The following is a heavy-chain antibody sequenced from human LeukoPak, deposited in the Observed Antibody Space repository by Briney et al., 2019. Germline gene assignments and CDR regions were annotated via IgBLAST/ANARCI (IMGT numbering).Heavy chain of an antibody. J-gene: IGHJ4*02. V-gene: IGHV4-30-2*01. CDR1: GGSISSGDFP. CDR3: ARGFYGAGSHFDY. Sequence: SQTLSLTCAVSGGSISSGDFPWSWIRQPPGKGLEWIGYIFHTGHTSYNPSLKSRVTISVGMSKNQLSLRLTSVTAADTAVCYCARGFYGAGSHFDYWGQGTLVTVSS. CDR2: IFHTGHT. D-gene: IGHD3-10*01.